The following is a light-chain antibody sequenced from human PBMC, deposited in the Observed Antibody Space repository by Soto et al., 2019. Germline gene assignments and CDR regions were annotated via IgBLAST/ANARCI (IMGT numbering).Light chain of an antibody. J-gene: IGKJ5*01. CDR3: QQANSFPT. CDR1: HDISNH. V-gene: IGKV1-33*01. CDR2: DAS. Sequence: DIKMTQSPSSLSASVVDRVTITCQASHDISNHLNWYQQKPGKAPKLLIYDASNLETGVPSRFSGSGSGTDFTLTISSLQPEDFATYYCQQANSFPTFGQGTRLEIK.